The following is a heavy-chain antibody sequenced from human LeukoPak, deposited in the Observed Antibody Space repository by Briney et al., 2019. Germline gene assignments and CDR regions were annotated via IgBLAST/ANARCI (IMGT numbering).Heavy chain of an antibody. CDR2: ISRDGGGT. J-gene: IGHJ4*02. CDR1: GFTFDDYA. D-gene: IGHD3-3*01. V-gene: IGHV3-43D*03. Sequence: GGSLRLSCAASGFTFDDYAMHWVRQVPGKGLEWVSLISRDGGGTYFADSAKGRFTISRDNSKNSLYLQMNSLRTEDTALYYCAKGRLRFLALIDYWGQGTLVTVSS. CDR3: AKGRLRFLALIDY.